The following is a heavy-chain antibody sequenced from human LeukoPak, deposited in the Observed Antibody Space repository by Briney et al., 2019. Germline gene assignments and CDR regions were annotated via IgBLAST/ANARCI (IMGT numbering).Heavy chain of an antibody. CDR3: ASLAVSSSSYYGMDV. CDR2: ISISSNYI. CDR1: GFTFSSYS. V-gene: IGHV3-21*01. Sequence: GGSLRLSCAASGFTFSSYSLNWVRQAPGKGLEWVSSISISSNYIYYADSVKGRFTISRDNAKNSLYLQMNSLRAEDTAVYYCASLAVSSSSYYGMDVWGQGTTVTVSS. J-gene: IGHJ6*02. D-gene: IGHD6-6*01.